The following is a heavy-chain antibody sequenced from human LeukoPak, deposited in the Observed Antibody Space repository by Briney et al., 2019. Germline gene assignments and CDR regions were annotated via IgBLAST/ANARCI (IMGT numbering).Heavy chain of an antibody. V-gene: IGHV3-30*18. CDR1: GFTFSSYG. Sequence: GRSLRLSCAASGFTFSSYGMHWVRQAPGRGLEWVAIISHDGSNKYYADSVKGRFTISRDNSKNTLYLQMNSLRPEDTAMYYCAKQQVARYYGMDVWGQGTTVTVSS. J-gene: IGHJ6*02. D-gene: IGHD6-13*01. CDR2: ISHDGSNK. CDR3: AKQQVARYYGMDV.